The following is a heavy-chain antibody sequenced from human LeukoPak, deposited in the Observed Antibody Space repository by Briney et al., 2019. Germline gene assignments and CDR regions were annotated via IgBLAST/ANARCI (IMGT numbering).Heavy chain of an antibody. Sequence: GESLKISCKGSGYSFTSYWIGWVRQMPGKGLEWMGIIYPGDSDTRYSPSFQGQVTISADKSISTAYLQWSSLKASDTAMYYCARAKEVTGTPVDNWFDPWGQGTLVTVSS. CDR1: GYSFTSYW. CDR3: ARAKEVTGTPVDNWFDP. V-gene: IGHV5-51*01. J-gene: IGHJ5*02. CDR2: IYPGDSDT. D-gene: IGHD1-20*01.